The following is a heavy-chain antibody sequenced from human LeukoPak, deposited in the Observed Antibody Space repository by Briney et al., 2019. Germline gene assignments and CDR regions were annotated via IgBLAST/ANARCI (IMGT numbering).Heavy chain of an antibody. CDR1: GFTFSSYA. J-gene: IGHJ4*02. D-gene: IGHD3-22*01. Sequence: GGSLRLSCAASGFTFSSYAMSWVRQAPGKGLEWFSDISGSCGSTYYADSVKGRFTISRDNSKNTLYLQMNSLRAEDTAVYYCAKDHTKYYYDSSGYYSYWGQGTLVTVSS. CDR3: AKDHTKYYYDSSGYYSY. V-gene: IGHV3-23*01. CDR2: ISGSCGST.